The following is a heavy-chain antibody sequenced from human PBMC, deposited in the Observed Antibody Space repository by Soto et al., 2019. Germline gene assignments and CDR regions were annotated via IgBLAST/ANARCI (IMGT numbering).Heavy chain of an antibody. CDR2: ISAYNGNT. CDR1: GYTFSSYG. J-gene: IGHJ6*02. CDR3: GRRTYYDFRSGYYYYVIKV. Sequence: VAPVKVSSKAPGYTFSSYGISWVRQAPRQWLELMGWISAYNGNTNYAQKLQARVTMTTDTSTSTASLELRGLRSDNKSVHYCGRRTYYDFRSGYYYYVIKVSGEGSTETFS. D-gene: IGHD3-3*01. V-gene: IGHV1-18*01.